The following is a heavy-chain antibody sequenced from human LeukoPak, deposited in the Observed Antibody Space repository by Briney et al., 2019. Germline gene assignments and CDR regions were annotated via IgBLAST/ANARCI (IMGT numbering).Heavy chain of an antibody. D-gene: IGHD1-26*01. J-gene: IGHJ4*02. CDR1: GGTFSSYA. CDR3: ARDLDQYSGRFGGFGHDF. Sequence: GASVKVSCKASGGTFSSYAISWVRQAPGQGLEWTGWISAYNGNTNYAQKLQGRVTMTTDTSTSTAYMELRSLRSDDTAVYYCARDLDQYSGRFGGFGHDFWGQGTLVTVSS. V-gene: IGHV1-18*01. CDR2: ISAYNGNT.